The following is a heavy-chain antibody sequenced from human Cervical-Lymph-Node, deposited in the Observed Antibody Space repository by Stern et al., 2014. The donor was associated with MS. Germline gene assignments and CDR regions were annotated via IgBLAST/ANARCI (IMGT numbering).Heavy chain of an antibody. Sequence: QVQLVQSGTEVKKPGASVLVSCKASGYTFTTDGITWERQAPGPGLERMGWISADSGNTKYAQKFHDRGTMTRDNTTGQPLMEVESLRSEDTAVYFCARDKMHAFDYWGQGTQVTVPS. CDR2: ISADSGNT. CDR3: ARDKMHAFDY. V-gene: IGHV1-18*01. J-gene: IGHJ4*02. D-gene: IGHD2-8*01. CDR1: GYTFTTDG.